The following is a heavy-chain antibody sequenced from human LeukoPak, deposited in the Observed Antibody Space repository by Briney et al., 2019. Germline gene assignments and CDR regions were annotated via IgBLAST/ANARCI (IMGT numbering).Heavy chain of an antibody. Sequence: KAGGSLRPSCAASGFTFSDYYMSWIRQALGKGLEWVSYISSSSSYTNYADSVKGRFTISRDNAKNSLYLQMNSLRAEDTAVYYCARGASSTRQTYDYWGQGTLVTVSS. CDR1: GFTFSDYY. V-gene: IGHV3-11*06. CDR3: ARGASSTRQTYDY. CDR2: ISSSSSYT. J-gene: IGHJ4*02. D-gene: IGHD2-2*01.